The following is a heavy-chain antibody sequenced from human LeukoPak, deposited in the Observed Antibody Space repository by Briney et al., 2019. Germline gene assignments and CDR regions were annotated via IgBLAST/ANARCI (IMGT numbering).Heavy chain of an antibody. V-gene: IGHV4-59*01. J-gene: IGHJ5*02. CDR3: ARGAAAGRGLWFDP. CDR1: GGSISSYY. D-gene: IGHD6-13*01. CDR2: IYSSGST. Sequence: TSETLSLTCTVSGGSISSYYWSWIRQPPGKGLEWIGYIYSSGSTSYNPSLKSRVTISIDTSRNQFSLKLSSLTAADTAVYYCARGAAAGRGLWFDPWGQGTLVTVSS.